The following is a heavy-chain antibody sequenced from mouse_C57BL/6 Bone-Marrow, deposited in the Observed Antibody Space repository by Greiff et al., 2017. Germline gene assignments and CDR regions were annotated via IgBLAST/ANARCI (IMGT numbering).Heavy chain of an antibody. V-gene: IGHV5-4*01. D-gene: IGHD2-3*01. CDR2: ISDGGSYT. CDR3: ARDGGWFRFYAMDY. Sequence: EVQVVESGGGLVKPGGSLKLSCAASGFTFSSYAMSWVRQTPEKRLEWVATISDGGSYTYYPDNVKGRFTISRDNAKNNLYLQMSHLKSEDTAMYYWARDGGWFRFYAMDYWGQGTSVTVSS. J-gene: IGHJ4*01. CDR1: GFTFSSYA.